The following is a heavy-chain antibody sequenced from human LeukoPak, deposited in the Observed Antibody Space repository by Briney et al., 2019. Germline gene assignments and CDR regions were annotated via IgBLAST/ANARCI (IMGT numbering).Heavy chain of an antibody. CDR3: ARDGSIAARSPLDY. D-gene: IGHD6-6*01. V-gene: IGHV4-61*02. CDR1: GGSISSGSYY. J-gene: IGHJ4*02. CDR2: IYTSGST. Sequence: PSETLSLTCTVSGGSISSGSYYWSWIRQPAGKGLEWIGRIYTSGSTYYNPSLKSRVTISVDTSKNQFSLKLSSVTAADTAVYYCARDGSIAARSPLDYWGQGTLVTVSS.